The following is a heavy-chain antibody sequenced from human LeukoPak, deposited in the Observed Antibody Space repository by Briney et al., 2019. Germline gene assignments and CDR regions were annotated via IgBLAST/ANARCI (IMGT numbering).Heavy chain of an antibody. J-gene: IGHJ4*02. CDR3: ASLGRDSSGVLDY. CDR2: IYTSGNT. D-gene: IGHD6-19*01. CDR1: GGSISSGTYY. V-gene: IGHV4-61*02. Sequence: PSETLSLTXIVSGGSISSGTYYWSWIRQPAGKGLEWIGRIYTSGNTNYNPSLKSRVTISVDTSKNQFSLKLRSVTAADTAVYYCASLGRDSSGVLDYWGQGALVTVSS.